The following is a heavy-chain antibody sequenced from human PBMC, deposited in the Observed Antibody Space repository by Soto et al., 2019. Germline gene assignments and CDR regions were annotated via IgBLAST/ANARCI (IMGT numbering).Heavy chain of an antibody. J-gene: IGHJ6*02. CDR2: ISTYNGNT. V-gene: IGHV1-18*04. Sequence: VQLVQSGAEVKKPGASLKVSCKASGYTFTEYGITWVRQAPGQGLEWVGWISTYNGNTNYAQKIQGRVTMTTDTSTSTAYMELRSLRSDDTAMYYCARYGYSSGWYLGTGMDVWGQGTPVTVS. CDR1: GYTFTEYG. D-gene: IGHD6-19*01. CDR3: ARYGYSSGWYLGTGMDV.